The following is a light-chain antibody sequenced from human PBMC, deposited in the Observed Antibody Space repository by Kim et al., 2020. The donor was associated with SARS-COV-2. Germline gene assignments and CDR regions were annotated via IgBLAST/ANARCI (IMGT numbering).Light chain of an antibody. CDR3: QVWDSSSI. V-gene: IGLV3-21*02. Sequence: SVAPGETARITCGGDNLGRKSVHWYQQKPGRAPVLVVHADNDRPSEIPERFSGSNSGNTATLSITRVEAGDEADYYCQVWDSSSIFGGGTQLTVL. CDR1: NLGRKS. J-gene: IGLJ2*01. CDR2: ADN.